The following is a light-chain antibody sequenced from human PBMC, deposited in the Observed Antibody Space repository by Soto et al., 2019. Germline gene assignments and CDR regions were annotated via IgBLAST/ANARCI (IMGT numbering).Light chain of an antibody. CDR1: QGISDS. CDR3: QQYNSYPLT. J-gene: IGKJ4*01. CDR2: TAS. Sequence: DIQMTQSPSAMSASLGDRVTITCRASQGISDSLAWFQQKPGKVPKRLIHTASTLQSGVPSRFSGSGSGAAFTLTISSLQPDDFATYYCQQYNSYPLTFGGGTKVDIK. V-gene: IGKV1-17*03.